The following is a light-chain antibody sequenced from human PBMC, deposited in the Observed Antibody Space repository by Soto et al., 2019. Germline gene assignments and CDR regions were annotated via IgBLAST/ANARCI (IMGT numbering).Light chain of an antibody. Sequence: EVVMTQSPVTLSVSPGERATLSCRASQSVSSDLAWYQHKPGQAPRLLIYGASSRATGIPVRFSGSGSGTEFTLTISSLQSEDVAVYYCQHYKNRPLTFGGGTKVEIK. CDR2: GAS. CDR1: QSVSSD. V-gene: IGKV3-15*01. CDR3: QHYKNRPLT. J-gene: IGKJ4*01.